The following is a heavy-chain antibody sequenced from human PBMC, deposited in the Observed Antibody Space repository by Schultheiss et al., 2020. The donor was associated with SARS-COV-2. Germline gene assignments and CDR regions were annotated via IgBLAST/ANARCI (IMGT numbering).Heavy chain of an antibody. CDR2: INHSGST. V-gene: IGHV4-34*01. CDR1: GGSFGGYY. J-gene: IGHJ6*02. D-gene: IGHD6-13*01. Sequence: SETLSLTCAVYGGSFGGYYWSWIRQPPGKGLEWIGEINHSGSTNYNPSLKSRVTISVDTSKNQFSLKLSSVTAADTAVYYCARIPSTYSSRRNYYYYYYGMDVWGQGTTVTVSS. CDR3: ARIPSTYSSRRNYYYYYYGMDV.